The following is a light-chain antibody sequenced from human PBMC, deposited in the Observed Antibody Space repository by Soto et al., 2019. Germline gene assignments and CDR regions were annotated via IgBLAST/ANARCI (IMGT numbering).Light chain of an antibody. Sequence: EIVLTHSPVTLSLSPAERSTLSCMASLTISDNYLAWYQQKAGQAPRLVIFGASSRATGIPDRFSASGSGTDFTLTISRLEPEDFAVYYCQQYSMAPLTFGQGTKVDIK. CDR3: QQYSMAPLT. V-gene: IGKV3-20*01. J-gene: IGKJ1*01. CDR2: GAS. CDR1: LTISDNY.